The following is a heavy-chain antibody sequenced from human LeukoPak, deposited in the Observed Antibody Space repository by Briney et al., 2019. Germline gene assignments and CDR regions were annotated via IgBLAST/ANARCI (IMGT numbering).Heavy chain of an antibody. CDR1: GFTFRSYG. CDR2: ISYDGSNI. Sequence: GRSLRLSCAASGFTFRSYGMHWVRQAPGKGLEWVAVISYDGSNIFYADSVKGRFTISRDNSKNTLYLQMNSLRAEDTAVYYCAKTRYFDWPYDHWGQGTLVTVSS. V-gene: IGHV3-30*18. D-gene: IGHD3-9*01. J-gene: IGHJ4*02. CDR3: AKTRYFDWPYDH.